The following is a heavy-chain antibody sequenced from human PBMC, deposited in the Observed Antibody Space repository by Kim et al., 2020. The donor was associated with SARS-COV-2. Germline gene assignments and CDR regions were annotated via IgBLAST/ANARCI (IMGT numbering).Heavy chain of an antibody. D-gene: IGHD6-13*01. V-gene: IGHV3-9*01. Sequence: GGSLRLSCAASGFTFNAYAMHWVRQAPGKGLEWVSGISGSGGSTGYADSVKGRFTISRDNAKNSLYLQMNSLRAEDTALYYCAKDMGYCNSWYETSISPHMDVWGKGTTVTVSS. J-gene: IGHJ6*03. CDR1: GFTFNAYA. CDR3: AKDMGYCNSWYETSISPHMDV. CDR2: ISGSGGST.